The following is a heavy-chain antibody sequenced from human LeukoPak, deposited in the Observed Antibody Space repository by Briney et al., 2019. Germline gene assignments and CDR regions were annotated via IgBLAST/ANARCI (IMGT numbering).Heavy chain of an antibody. J-gene: IGHJ4*02. Sequence: PSETLSLTCAVYGGSFSGYYWSWIRQPPGKGLEWIGEINHSGSTNYNPSLKSRVTISVDTSKNQFSLKLSSVTAADTAVYYCARIYVGAHRLTTATTEGQNDYWGQGTLVTVSS. D-gene: IGHD4-17*01. V-gene: IGHV4-34*01. CDR1: GGSFSGYY. CDR3: ARIYVGAHRLTTATTEGQNDY. CDR2: INHSGST.